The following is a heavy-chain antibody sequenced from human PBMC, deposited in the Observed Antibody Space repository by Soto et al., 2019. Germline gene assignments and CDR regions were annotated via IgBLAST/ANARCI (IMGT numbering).Heavy chain of an antibody. J-gene: IGHJ6*03. CDR2: INPSGGST. CDR3: ARDPAPPGYCSGCSCYSNYYYMDC. Sequence: ASVKVYCKASGYTFTSYYMHWVRQAPGQGLEWMGIINPSGGSTSYAQKFQGRVTITADKSTSTAYMELSSLRSEDTAVYYCARDPAPPGYCSGCSCYSNYYYMDCCGKGTTVTDSS. CDR1: GYTFTSYY. D-gene: IGHD2-15*01. V-gene: IGHV1-46*01.